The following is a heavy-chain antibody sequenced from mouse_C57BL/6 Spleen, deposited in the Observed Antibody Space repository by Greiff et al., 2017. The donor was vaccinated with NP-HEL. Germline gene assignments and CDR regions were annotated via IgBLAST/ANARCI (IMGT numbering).Heavy chain of an antibody. CDR1: GYTFTDYY. CDR3: ARERETTVVGY. CDR2: INPNNGAT. V-gene: IGHV1-26*01. D-gene: IGHD1-1*01. J-gene: IGHJ2*01. Sequence: VQLQQSGPELVKPGASVKISCKASGYTFTDYYMNWVKQSHGKSLEWIGDINPNNGATSYNQKFKGKATLTVDKSCSTAYMELRSLTSEDSAVYYCARERETTVVGYWGQGTTLTVSS.